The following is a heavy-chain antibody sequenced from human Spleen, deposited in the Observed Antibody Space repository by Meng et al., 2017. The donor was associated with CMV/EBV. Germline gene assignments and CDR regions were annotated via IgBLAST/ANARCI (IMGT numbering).Heavy chain of an antibody. Sequence: ESLKISCTVSGDSISSYYWSWIRQPPGRGLEWIGYIFYSGYTKYNPSLKSRVTISVDTSKNQFSLKLSSVTAADTAVYYCASHSNSGGSGHWGQGTLVTVSS. CDR2: IFYSGYT. J-gene: IGHJ4*02. CDR3: ASHSNSGGSGH. CDR1: GDSISSYY. D-gene: IGHD6-6*01. V-gene: IGHV4-59*01.